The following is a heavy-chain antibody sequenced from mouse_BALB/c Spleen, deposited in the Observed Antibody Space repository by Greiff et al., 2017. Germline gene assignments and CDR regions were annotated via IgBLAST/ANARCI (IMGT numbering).Heavy chain of an antibody. CDR3: AKDDGY. J-gene: IGHJ3*02. V-gene: IGHV5-9-3*01. Sequence: EVQLVESGGGLVKPGGSLKLSCAASGFTFSSYAMSWVRQTPEKRLEWVATISSGGSYTYYPDSVKGRFTISRDNAKNTLYLQMSSLRSEDTAMYYCAKDDGYWGQGTLVTVSA. CDR2: ISSGGSYT. CDR1: GFTFSSYA.